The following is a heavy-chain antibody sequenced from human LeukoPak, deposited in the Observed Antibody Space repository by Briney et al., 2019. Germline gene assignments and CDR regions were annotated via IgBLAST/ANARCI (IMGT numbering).Heavy chain of an antibody. J-gene: IGHJ6*02. Sequence: SETLSLTCAVYGGSFSGYYWSWIRQPPGKGLEWIGEINHSGSTNYNPSLKSRVTISVDTSKNQFSLKLSSVTAADTAVYYCARGRAGLPYCSSISCHKPYYYYGMDVWGQGTTVTVSS. CDR3: ARGRAGLPYCSSISCHKPYYYYGMDV. CDR2: INHSGST. CDR1: GGSFSGYY. D-gene: IGHD2-2*01. V-gene: IGHV4-34*01.